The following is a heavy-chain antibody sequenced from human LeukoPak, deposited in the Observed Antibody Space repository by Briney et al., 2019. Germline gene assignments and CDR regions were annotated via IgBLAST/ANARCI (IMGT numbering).Heavy chain of an antibody. V-gene: IGHV4-59*01. J-gene: IGHJ5*02. CDR1: GGSISSYY. D-gene: IGHD2-21*01. CDR2: IYYSGST. Sequence: SETLSLTCTVSGGSISSYYWSWIRQPPGKGLEWIGYIYYSGSTNFNPSLKSRVTISVDTSKNQFSLKLSSVTAADTAVYYCARVFFRNWFDPWGQGTLVTVSS. CDR3: ARVFFRNWFDP.